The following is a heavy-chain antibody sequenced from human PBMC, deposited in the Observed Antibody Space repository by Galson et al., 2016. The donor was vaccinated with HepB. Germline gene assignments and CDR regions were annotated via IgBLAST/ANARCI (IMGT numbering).Heavy chain of an antibody. J-gene: IGHJ3*01. Sequence: SLRLSCAASGFTFSHFWMSWVRQAPGKGLEWVADIRADGRDKVYVDSVKGRFTIARDNTKNSLYLQMNSLRAEDTAVYYCVRDDYLDVWAQGTMVIVSS. CDR2: IRADGRDK. CDR3: VRDDYLDV. D-gene: IGHD4-11*01. CDR1: GFTFSHFW. V-gene: IGHV3-7*01.